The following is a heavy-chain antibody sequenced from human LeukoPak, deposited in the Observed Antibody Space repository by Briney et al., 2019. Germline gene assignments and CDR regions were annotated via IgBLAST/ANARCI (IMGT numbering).Heavy chain of an antibody. V-gene: IGHV4-59*01. D-gene: IGHD3-16*01. CDR3: ARGGVVMDV. CDR1: GDSISSYY. Sequence: SETLSLTCTVSGDSISSYYWSWIRQPPGKGLEWIGYIYYSGSTNYNPSLKIRVTISVDTSKNQFSLNLSSVTAADTAVYYCARGGVVMDVWGKGTTVTVSS. CDR2: IYYSGST. J-gene: IGHJ6*03.